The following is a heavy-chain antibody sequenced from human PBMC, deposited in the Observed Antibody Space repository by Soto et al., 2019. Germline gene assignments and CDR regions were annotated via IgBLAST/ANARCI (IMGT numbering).Heavy chain of an antibody. CDR2: MHYNGYT. Sequence: SETLSLTCTVSSDSISNYYCSWFRQPPGKGLEWIGYMHYNGYTSYNPSLRSRVTISVDTSKNQFSLKLTSVTVADTALYYCARVPDYWGQGILV. CDR1: SDSISNYY. D-gene: IGHD2-2*01. V-gene: IGHV4-59*08. J-gene: IGHJ4*02. CDR3: ARVPDY.